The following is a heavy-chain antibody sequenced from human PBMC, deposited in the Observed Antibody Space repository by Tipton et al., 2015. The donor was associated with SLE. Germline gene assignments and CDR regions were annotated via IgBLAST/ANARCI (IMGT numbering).Heavy chain of an antibody. V-gene: IGHV4-34*01. J-gene: IGHJ2*01. CDR3: ARGPLLDL. CDR1: GGSLSGYY. D-gene: IGHD5/OR15-5a*01. Sequence: TLSLTCAVYGGSLSGYYWSWIRQPPGKGLEWIGEINHSGSTNYNPSLKSRVTISVDTSKNQFSLKLSSVTAADTAVYYCARGPLLDLWGRGTLVTVSS. CDR2: INHSGST.